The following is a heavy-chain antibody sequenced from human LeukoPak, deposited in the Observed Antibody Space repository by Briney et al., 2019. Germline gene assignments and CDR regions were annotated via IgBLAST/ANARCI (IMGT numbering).Heavy chain of an antibody. CDR3: ARTPYCGGDCYRYYYYGMDV. V-gene: IGHV3-7*01. Sequence: GGSLRLSCAASGFTFSSYWMSWVRQAPGKGLEWVANIKQDGSEKYYVDSVKGRFTISRDNAKNSLYLQMNSLRAEDTAVYYCARTPYCGGDCYRYYYYGMDVWGQGTTVTVSS. D-gene: IGHD2-21*02. CDR1: GFTFSSYW. J-gene: IGHJ6*02. CDR2: IKQDGSEK.